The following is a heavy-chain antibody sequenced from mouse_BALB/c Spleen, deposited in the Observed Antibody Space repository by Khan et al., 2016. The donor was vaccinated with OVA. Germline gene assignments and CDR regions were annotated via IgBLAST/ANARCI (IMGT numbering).Heavy chain of an antibody. Sequence: QVQLKESGPGLAAPSQSLSITCTISGFSLTTYGVHWVRQPPGKGLEWLAVIWSDGNTNYYSPLKSRLTTTKANPQSQVFLKMNSLQTDDTAIYFCARQPYYHYNILDYWGQGTSVTVSS. J-gene: IGHJ4*01. V-gene: IGHV2-6-1*01. CDR1: GFSLTTYG. CDR3: ARQPYYHYNILDY. CDR2: IWSDGNT. D-gene: IGHD2-4*01.